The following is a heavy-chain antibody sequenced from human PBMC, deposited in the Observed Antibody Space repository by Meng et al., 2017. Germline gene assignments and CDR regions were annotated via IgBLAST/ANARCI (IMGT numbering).Heavy chain of an antibody. CDR2: ISGSGGST. Sequence: GESLKISCAASGFTFSSYAMSWVRQAPGKGLEWVSAISGSGGSTYYADSVKGRFTISRDNSKNTLYLQMNSLRAEDTAVYYCAKERLGELSPLDYWGQGTLVTVSS. D-gene: IGHD3-16*02. CDR3: AKERLGELSPLDY. CDR1: GFTFSSYA. J-gene: IGHJ4*02. V-gene: IGHV3-23*01.